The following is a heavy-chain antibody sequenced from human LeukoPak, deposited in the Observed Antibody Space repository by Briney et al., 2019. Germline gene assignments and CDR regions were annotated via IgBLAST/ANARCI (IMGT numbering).Heavy chain of an antibody. Sequence: SVKVSCKSSGGTFSSYAISWVRQAPGQGLEWMGGIIPIFGTANYAQKFQGRVTITTDESTSTAYMELSSLRSEDTAVYYCASSQAYSSSWYVPSGYWGQGTLVTVSS. D-gene: IGHD6-13*01. CDR3: ASSQAYSSSWYVPSGY. V-gene: IGHV1-69*05. J-gene: IGHJ4*02. CDR1: GGTFSSYA. CDR2: IIPIFGTA.